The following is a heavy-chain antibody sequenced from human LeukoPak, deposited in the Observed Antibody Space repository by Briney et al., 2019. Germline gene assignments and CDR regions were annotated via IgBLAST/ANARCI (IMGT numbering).Heavy chain of an antibody. V-gene: IGHV4-31*03. CDR1: SGSISSGGYY. D-gene: IGHD3-3*01. J-gene: IGHJ5*02. CDR2: IYYSGST. Sequence: PSETLSLTCTVSSGSISSGGYYWSWIRQHPGKGLEWIGYIYYSGSTYYNPSLKSRVTISVDTSKNQFSLKLSSVTAADTAVYYCARSPSYDFWSGYYRRYNWFDPWGQGTLVTVSS. CDR3: ARSPSYDFWSGYYRRYNWFDP.